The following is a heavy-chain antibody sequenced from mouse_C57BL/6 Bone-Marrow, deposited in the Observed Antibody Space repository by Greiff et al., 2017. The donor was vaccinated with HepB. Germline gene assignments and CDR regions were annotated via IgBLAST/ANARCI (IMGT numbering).Heavy chain of an antibody. CDR3: ARDPLYYGSSYRYFDV. CDR1: GFTFSSYA. V-gene: IGHV5-4*01. D-gene: IGHD1-1*01. CDR2: ISDGGSYT. Sequence: EVKLVESGGGLVKPGGSLKLSCAASGFTFSSYAMSWVRQTPEKRLEWVATISDGGSYTYYPDNVKGRFTISRDNAKNNLYLQMSHLKSEDTAMYYCARDPLYYGSSYRYFDVWGTGTTVTVSS. J-gene: IGHJ1*03.